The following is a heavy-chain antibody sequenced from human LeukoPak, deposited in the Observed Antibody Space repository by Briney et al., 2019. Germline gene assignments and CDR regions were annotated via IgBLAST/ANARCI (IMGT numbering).Heavy chain of an antibody. CDR1: GYSISSGYY. J-gene: IGHJ4*02. D-gene: IGHD6-13*01. CDR3: ARDRGIAAAGTANY. V-gene: IGHV4-4*07. Sequence: SETLSLTCTVSGYSISSGYYWSWIRQPAGKGLEWIGRIYTSGSTNYNPSLKSRVTMSVDTSKNQFSLKLSSVTAADTAVYYCARDRGIAAAGTANYWGQGTLVTVSS. CDR2: IYTSGST.